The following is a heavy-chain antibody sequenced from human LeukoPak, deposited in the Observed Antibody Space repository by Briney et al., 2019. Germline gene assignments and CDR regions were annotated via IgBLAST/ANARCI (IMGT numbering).Heavy chain of an antibody. V-gene: IGHV1-2*06. CDR2: INPNSGGT. CDR3: ARDQNYYDSSGYYYYYYYGMDV. J-gene: IGHJ6*02. CDR1: GYTFTGYY. Sequence: ASVKVSCKASGYTFTGYYMHWVRQAPGQGLEWMGRINPNSGGTNYAQKLQGRVTMTTDTSTSTAYMELRSLRSDDTAVYYCARDQNYYDSSGYYYYYYYGMDVWGQGTTVTVSS. D-gene: IGHD3-22*01.